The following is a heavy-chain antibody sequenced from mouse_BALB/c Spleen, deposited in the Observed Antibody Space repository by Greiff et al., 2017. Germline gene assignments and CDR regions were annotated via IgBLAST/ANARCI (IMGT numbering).Heavy chain of an antibody. D-gene: IGHD1-1*01. Sequence: EVKLVESGGDLVKPGGSLKLSCAASGFTFSSYGMSWVRQTPDKRLEWVATISSGGSYTYYPDSVKGRFTISRDNAKNTLYLQMSSLKSEDTAMYYCARLGLRSWGRGTLVTVSA. CDR2: ISSGGSYT. V-gene: IGHV5-6*01. CDR3: ARLGLRS. J-gene: IGHJ3*01. CDR1: GFTFSSYG.